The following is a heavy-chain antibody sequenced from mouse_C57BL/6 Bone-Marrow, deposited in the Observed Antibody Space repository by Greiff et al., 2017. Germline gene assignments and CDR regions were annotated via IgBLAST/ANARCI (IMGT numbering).Heavy chain of an antibody. CDR2: INPYNGGT. CDR1: GYTFTDYY. Sequence: VQLKESGPVLVKPGASVKMSCKASGYTFTDYYMNWVKQSHGKSLEWIGVINPYNGGTSYNQKFKGKATLTVDKSSSTAYMELNSLTSEDSAVYYCARTITTVVAPAAYWGQGTLVTVSA. D-gene: IGHD1-1*01. V-gene: IGHV1-19*01. CDR3: ARTITTVVAPAAY. J-gene: IGHJ3*01.